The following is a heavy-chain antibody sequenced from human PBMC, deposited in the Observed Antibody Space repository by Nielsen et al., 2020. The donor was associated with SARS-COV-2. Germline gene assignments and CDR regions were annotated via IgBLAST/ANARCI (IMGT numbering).Heavy chain of an antibody. Sequence: RQAPGKGLEWIGYIYYCGSTYYNPSLKSRVTISVDTSKNQFSLKLSSVTAADTAVYYCARETAMVRGVATRTYYYYGMDVWGQGTTVTVSS. CDR3: ARETAMVRGVATRTYYYYGMDV. CDR2: IYYCGST. D-gene: IGHD3-10*01. V-gene: IGHV4-31*02. J-gene: IGHJ6*02.